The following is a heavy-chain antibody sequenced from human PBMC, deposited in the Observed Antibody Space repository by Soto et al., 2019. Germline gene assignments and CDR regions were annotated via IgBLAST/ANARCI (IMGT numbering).Heavy chain of an antibody. CDR2: IYYSGST. J-gene: IGHJ4*02. V-gene: IGHV4-59*01. D-gene: IGHD4-17*01. Sequence: SETLSLXCTVSGGSISSYYWSWIRQPPGKGLEWIGYIYYSGSTNYNPSLKSRVTISVDTSKNQFSLKLSSVTAADTAVYYCARGTLTGDYDYWGQGTLVTVS. CDR1: GGSISSYY. CDR3: ARGTLTGDYDY.